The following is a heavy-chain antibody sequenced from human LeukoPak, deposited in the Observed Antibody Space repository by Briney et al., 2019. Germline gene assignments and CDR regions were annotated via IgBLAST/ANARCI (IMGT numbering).Heavy chain of an antibody. CDR2: ISSSSSYI. CDR1: GFTFSSYS. J-gene: IGHJ3*02. V-gene: IGHV3-21*04. D-gene: IGHD3-3*01. CDR3: ARDPPAYYDFWSGYRRSPDAFDI. Sequence: GGSLRLSCAASGFTFSSYSMNWVRQAPGKGLEWVSSISSSSSYIYYADSVKGRFTISRDNAKNSLYLQMNSLRSEDTAVYYCARDPPAYYDFWSGYRRSPDAFDIWGQGTMVTVSS.